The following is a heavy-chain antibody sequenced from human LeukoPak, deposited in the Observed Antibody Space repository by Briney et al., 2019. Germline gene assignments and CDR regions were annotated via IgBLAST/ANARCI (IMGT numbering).Heavy chain of an antibody. CDR1: GFTFSSYA. V-gene: IGHV3-23*01. CDR3: ATGGREHLTPAY. D-gene: IGHD1-26*01. Sequence: GGSLRLSCAASGFTFSSYAMTWVRQAPGKGLEWVSGISGSGATTYYANSVKGRFTISRDTLKNILYLQMNGLRADDTAVYYCATGGREHLTPAYWGQGTLVTVSS. CDR2: ISGSGATT. J-gene: IGHJ4*02.